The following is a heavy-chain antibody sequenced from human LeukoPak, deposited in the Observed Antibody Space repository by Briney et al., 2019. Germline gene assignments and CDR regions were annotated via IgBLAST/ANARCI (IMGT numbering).Heavy chain of an antibody. Sequence: GGSLRLSCAASGFTFSSYAMNWVRQAPGKGLEWVSPISGSGGATYFADSVKGRFTISRDNSKNTLYLQMNSLRAEDTAVYYCAKGYYSSGWYFGHWGQGTLVTVSS. CDR3: AKGYYSSGWYFGH. V-gene: IGHV3-23*01. CDR2: ISGSGGAT. CDR1: GFTFSSYA. J-gene: IGHJ1*01. D-gene: IGHD6-19*01.